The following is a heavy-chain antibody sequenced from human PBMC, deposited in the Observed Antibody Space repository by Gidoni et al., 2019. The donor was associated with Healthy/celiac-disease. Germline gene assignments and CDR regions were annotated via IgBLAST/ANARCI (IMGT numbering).Heavy chain of an antibody. V-gene: IGHV4-59*01. CDR3: ARASGYSYGYIYYYYGMDV. Sequence: QVQLQESGPGLVKPSETLSLTCTVSGGSICSYYWSWIRQPPGKGLEWIGYIYYSGSTNYNPSLKSRVTISVDTSKNQFSLKLSSVTAADTAVYYCARASGYSYGYIYYYYGMDVWGQGTTVTVSS. CDR1: GGSICSYY. J-gene: IGHJ6*02. CDR2: IYYSGST. D-gene: IGHD5-18*01.